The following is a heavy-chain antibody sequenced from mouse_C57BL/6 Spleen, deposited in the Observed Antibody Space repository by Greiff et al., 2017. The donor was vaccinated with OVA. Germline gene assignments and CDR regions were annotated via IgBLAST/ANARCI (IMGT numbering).Heavy chain of an antibody. CDR2: IRLKSDNYAT. D-gene: IGHD1-1*01. J-gene: IGHJ1*03. CDR3: SPHYYGSSYGYFDV. CDR1: GFTFSNYW. Sequence: EVQLVESGGGLVQPGGSMKLSCVASGFTFSNYWMNWVRQSPEKGLEWVAQIRLKSDNYATHYAESVKGRFTISRDDSKSSVYLQMNNLRAEDTGIYYCSPHYYGSSYGYFDVWGTGTTVTVSS. V-gene: IGHV6-3*01.